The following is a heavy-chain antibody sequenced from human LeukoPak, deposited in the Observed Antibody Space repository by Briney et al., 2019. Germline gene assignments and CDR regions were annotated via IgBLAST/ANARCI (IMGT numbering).Heavy chain of an antibody. J-gene: IGHJ4*02. CDR1: GFTFSSYA. CDR2: ISGSGGST. CDR3: AKVREDIVVVPAAIFDY. D-gene: IGHD2-2*01. Sequence: PGGSLRLSCAASGFTFSSYAMSWVRQAPGKGLEWVSAISGSGGSTYYADSVKGRFTISRDNSKNTLYLQMNSLRAEDTAVYYCAKVREDIVVVPAAIFDYWGQGTLVTVSS. V-gene: IGHV3-23*01.